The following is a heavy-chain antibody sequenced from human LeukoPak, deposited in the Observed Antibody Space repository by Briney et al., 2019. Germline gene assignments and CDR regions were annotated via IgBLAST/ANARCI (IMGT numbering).Heavy chain of an antibody. CDR2: IYSGGGT. J-gene: IGHJ4*02. CDR3: VKGGILTTRPFDY. Sequence: GGSLRLSCAASGFTVSNTYMSWVRQAPGKGLEWVSLIYSGGGTYSADSVKGRFTISRDISKHTLYLQMSSLRAEDTAVYYCVKGGILTTRPFDYWGQGNLVTVPS. D-gene: IGHD2/OR15-2a*01. CDR1: GFTVSNTY. V-gene: IGHV3-53*05.